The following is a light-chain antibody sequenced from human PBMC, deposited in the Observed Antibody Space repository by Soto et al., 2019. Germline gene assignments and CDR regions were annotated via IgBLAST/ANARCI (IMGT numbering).Light chain of an antibody. CDR1: QSVRSCY. V-gene: IGKV3-20*01. CDR3: QQYGSSPGYT. J-gene: IGKJ2*01. Sequence: EIVLTQSPDILSLSPGERATLSCRASQSVRSCYLAWYQQRPGQAPRLLIYGASSRATGIPDRFSGDGSGTDFTLTISRLEPEDFAVYYCQQYGSSPGYTFGQGTKLEIK. CDR2: GAS.